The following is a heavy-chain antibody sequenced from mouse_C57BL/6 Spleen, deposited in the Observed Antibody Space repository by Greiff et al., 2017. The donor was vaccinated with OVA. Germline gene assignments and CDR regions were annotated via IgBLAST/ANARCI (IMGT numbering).Heavy chain of an antibody. CDR1: GFTFSSYA. J-gene: IGHJ1*03. Sequence: EVQRVESGEGLVKPGGSLKLSCAASGFTFSSYAMSWVRQTPEKRLEWVAYISSGGDYIYYADTVKGRFTISRDNARNTLYLQMSSLKSEDTAMYYCTRTVVASRYFDVWGTGTTVTVSS. CDR3: TRTVVASRYFDV. D-gene: IGHD1-1*01. V-gene: IGHV5-9-1*02. CDR2: ISSGGDYI.